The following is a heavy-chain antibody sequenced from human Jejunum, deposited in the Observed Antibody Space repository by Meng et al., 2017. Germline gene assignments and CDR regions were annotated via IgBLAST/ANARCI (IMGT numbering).Heavy chain of an antibody. Sequence: HITTKDCGQTLVNHNKNLTVTCNFLGNSLTTSGWGGGWSSQARGNALEWLALVYWDDDNRYSPALGSRLTITKYNYKNRVVLTMKNMDPVDTDTYYCASWKNYEPGVLPGNWYDTWGQGTLVTVS. V-gene: IGHV2-5*02. CDR3: ASWKNYEPGVLPGNWYDT. J-gene: IGHJ5*02. D-gene: IGHD3-22*01. CDR1: GNSLTTSGWG. CDR2: VYWDDDN.